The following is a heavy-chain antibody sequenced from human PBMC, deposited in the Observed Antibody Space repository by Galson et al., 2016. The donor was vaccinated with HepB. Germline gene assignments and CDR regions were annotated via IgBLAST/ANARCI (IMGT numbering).Heavy chain of an antibody. CDR3: AKDYFDIPGYLFDY. Sequence: SLRLSCAASGLTLSSYAMSWVRQAPGKGLEWVSAISGSAATTYYADSVKGRFTISRDDSKNTLFLQMNSLRAEDTAVYYCAKDYFDIPGYLFDYWGQGILVTVSS. CDR1: GLTLSSYA. CDR2: ISGSAATT. D-gene: IGHD3-22*01. V-gene: IGHV3-23*01. J-gene: IGHJ4*02.